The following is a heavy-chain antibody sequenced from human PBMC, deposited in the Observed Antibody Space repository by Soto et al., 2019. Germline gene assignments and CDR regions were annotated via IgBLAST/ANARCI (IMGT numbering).Heavy chain of an antibody. CDR2: ISANGGST. Sequence: EVLLLESGGGLVQPGGSLRLSCATSGFTFPNYAMSWVRQAPGKGLEWLSIISANGGSTYYADSVKGRFTISRDNSKRTLFLQMSSLRAEDTAIYYCARGWGYDSTDYYYAYWGQGTLVIVSS. V-gene: IGHV3-23*01. CDR1: GFTFPNYA. CDR3: ARGWGYDSTDYYYAY. J-gene: IGHJ4*02. D-gene: IGHD3-22*01.